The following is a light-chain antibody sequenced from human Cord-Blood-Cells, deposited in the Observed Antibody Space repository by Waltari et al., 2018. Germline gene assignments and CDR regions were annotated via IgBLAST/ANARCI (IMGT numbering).Light chain of an antibody. CDR2: EGS. CDR3: CSYAGSSTLV. V-gene: IGLV2-23*01. J-gene: IGLJ2*01. CDR1: SSDVGSYNL. Sequence: QSALTQPASVSGSPGQSITISCTGTSSDVGSYNLVSWYQQHPGKAPKLMIYEGSKRPSGVSNLFSVSKSGNTASLTSSGLQAEDEADYYCCSYAGSSTLVFGGGTKLTVL.